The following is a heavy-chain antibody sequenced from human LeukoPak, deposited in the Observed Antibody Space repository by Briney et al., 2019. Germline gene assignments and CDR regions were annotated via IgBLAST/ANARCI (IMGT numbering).Heavy chain of an antibody. V-gene: IGHV1-2*02. D-gene: IGHD3-16*02. CDR3: ARGQNYDYVWGSYRYNWFDP. CDR2: INPNSGGT. Sequence: ASVKVSCKASGYTFTGYYMHWVRQAPGQGLEWMGWINPNSGGTNYAQKFQGRVTMTRDTSISTAYMELSRLRSDDTAVYYYARGQNYDYVWGSYRYNWFDPWGQGTLVTVSS. J-gene: IGHJ5*02. CDR1: GYTFTGYY.